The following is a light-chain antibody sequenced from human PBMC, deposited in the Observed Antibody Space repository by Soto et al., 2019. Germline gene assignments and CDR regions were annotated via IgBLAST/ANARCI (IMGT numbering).Light chain of an antibody. Sequence: QSVLTQPASVSGSPGQSITISFTGTSSDVGGYNYVSWYQQHPGKAPKLMIYDVSNRPSGVSNRFSGSKSGNTASLTISGLQAEDEADYYCSSYTSSSTLAVFGGGTQLTVL. CDR1: SSDVGGYNY. J-gene: IGLJ7*01. CDR2: DVS. V-gene: IGLV2-14*01. CDR3: SSYTSSSTLAV.